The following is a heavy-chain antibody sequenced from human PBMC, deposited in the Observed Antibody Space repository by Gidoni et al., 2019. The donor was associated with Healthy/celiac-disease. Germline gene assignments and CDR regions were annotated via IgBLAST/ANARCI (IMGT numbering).Heavy chain of an antibody. V-gene: IGHV3-23*01. J-gene: IGHJ6*02. D-gene: IGHD2-2*02. Sequence: EVQLLESGGGLVQPGGSLRLSCAASGFTFSSYAMSWVRQAPGKGLEWVSAISGSGGSTYYADSVKGRFTISRDNSKNTLYLQMNSLRAEDTAVYYCAKWLFREVVPAAINYYGMDVWGQGTTVTVSS. CDR3: AKWLFREVVPAAINYYGMDV. CDR2: ISGSGGST. CDR1: GFTFSSYA.